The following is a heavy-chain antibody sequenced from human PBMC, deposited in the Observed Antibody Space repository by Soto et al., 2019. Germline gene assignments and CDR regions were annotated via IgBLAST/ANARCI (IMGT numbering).Heavy chain of an antibody. J-gene: IGHJ4*02. CDR3: ARGIGYSAQNY. CDR2: ISDDMSNT. V-gene: IGHV3-74*01. Sequence: EMQLVESGGGLVQPGGSLRLSCAASGFTFSTYWMHWVRQAPGKGLVWLSRISDDMSNTGYADSVRGRFTISRDNAKNRLYLEMDSLGAEDTGVYYWARGIGYSAQNYWGQGTLVTFSS. CDR1: GFTFSTYW. D-gene: IGHD5-18*01.